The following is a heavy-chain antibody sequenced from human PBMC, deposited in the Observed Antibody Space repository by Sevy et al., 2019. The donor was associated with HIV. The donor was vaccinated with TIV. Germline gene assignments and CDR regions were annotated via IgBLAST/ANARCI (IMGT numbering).Heavy chain of an antibody. CDR3: ARNLRAIGKGRYFDY. CDR2: IYYSGST. D-gene: IGHD2-15*01. V-gene: IGHV4-31*03. Sequence: SETLSRTCTVSGGSISSGGYYWSWIRQHPGKGLEWIGYIYYSGSTYYNPSLKSRVTISVDTSKNQFSLKLSSVTAADTAVYYCARNLRAIGKGRYFDYWGQGTLVTVSS. CDR1: GGSISSGGYY. J-gene: IGHJ4*02.